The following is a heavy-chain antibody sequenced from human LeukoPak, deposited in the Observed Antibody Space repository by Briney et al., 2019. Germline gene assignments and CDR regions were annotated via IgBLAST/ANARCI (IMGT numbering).Heavy chain of an antibody. CDR3: AKDSPVGFGYYFDY. CDR2: MNPNSGNT. V-gene: IGHV1-8*01. J-gene: IGHJ4*02. CDR1: GYTFTSYD. D-gene: IGHD3-10*01. Sequence: ASVKVSCKASGYTFTSYDINWVRQATGQGLEWMGWMNPNSGNTGYAQKFQGRVTMTRNTSISTAYMELSSLISEDTAVYYCAKDSPVGFGYYFDYWGQGTLVTVSS.